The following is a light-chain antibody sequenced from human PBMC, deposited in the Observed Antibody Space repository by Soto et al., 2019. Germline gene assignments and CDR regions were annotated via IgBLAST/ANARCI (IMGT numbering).Light chain of an antibody. J-gene: IGLJ1*01. CDR2: EVN. CDR1: SSDVGGYNY. CDR3: SSYAGSSNV. V-gene: IGLV2-8*01. Sequence: QSVLTQPPSASGSPGQSVAISCTGTSSDVGGYNYVSWYQQHPGKAPKLMIYEVNKRPSGVPDRFSGSKSGNTASLTVSGLQAEDEPDYYCSSYAGSSNVFRTGTKVTVL.